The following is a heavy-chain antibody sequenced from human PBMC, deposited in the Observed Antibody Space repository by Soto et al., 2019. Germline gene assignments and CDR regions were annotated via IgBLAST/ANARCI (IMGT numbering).Heavy chain of an antibody. CDR3: ARHIAPGSGGNWFDP. J-gene: IGHJ5*01. CDR1: GGTFSSYA. Sequence: SVKVSCKAPGGTFSSYAISWVRQAPGEGLEWMGGIIPIFGTANYAQKFQGRVTITADKSTSTAYMELSSLRSEDTAVYYCARHIAPGSGGNWFDPWGKGSLVTVSA. CDR2: IIPIFGTA. V-gene: IGHV1-69*06. D-gene: IGHD2-15*01.